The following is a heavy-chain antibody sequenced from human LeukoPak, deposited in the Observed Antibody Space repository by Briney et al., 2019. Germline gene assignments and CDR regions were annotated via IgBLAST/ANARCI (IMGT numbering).Heavy chain of an antibody. Sequence: QTGGSLRLSCAASGFTFSSYAMSWVRQAPGKGLEWVSAISGSGGSTYYADSVRGRFTISRDNSKNTLYLQMNSLRAEDTAVYYCAKDSSSGWYGLDYWGQGTLVTVSS. CDR2: ISGSGGST. J-gene: IGHJ4*02. CDR3: AKDSSSGWYGLDY. CDR1: GFTFSSYA. V-gene: IGHV3-23*01. D-gene: IGHD6-19*01.